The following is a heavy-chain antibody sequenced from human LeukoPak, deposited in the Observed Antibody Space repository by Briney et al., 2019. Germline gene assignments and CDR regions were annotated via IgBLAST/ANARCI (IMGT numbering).Heavy chain of an antibody. D-gene: IGHD2-15*01. CDR2: INHSGST. CDR1: GGSFSGYY. V-gene: IGHV4-34*01. J-gene: IGHJ6*03. Sequence: SETLSLTCAVYGGSFSGYYWSWIRQPPGKGLEWIGEINHSGSTNYNPSLKSRVTISVDTSKNQFSLKLSSVTAADTAVYYRARTRYCSGGSCYNPASNYYYYYYMDVWGKGTTVTVSS. CDR3: ARTRYCSGGSCYNPASNYYYYYYMDV.